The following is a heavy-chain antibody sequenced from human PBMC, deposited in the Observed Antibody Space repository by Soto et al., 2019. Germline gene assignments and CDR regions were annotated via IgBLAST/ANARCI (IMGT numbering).Heavy chain of an antibody. CDR3: ARNQLELRYYYYYMDV. Sequence: PSETLSLTCTVSGGSICSYYWSWIRQPPGKGLEWIGYIYYSGSTNYNPSLKSRVTISVDTSKNQFSLKLSSVTAADTAVYYCARNQLELRYYYYYMDVWGKGTTVTVSS. J-gene: IGHJ6*03. D-gene: IGHD1-7*01. CDR1: GGSICSYY. V-gene: IGHV4-59*08. CDR2: IYYSGST.